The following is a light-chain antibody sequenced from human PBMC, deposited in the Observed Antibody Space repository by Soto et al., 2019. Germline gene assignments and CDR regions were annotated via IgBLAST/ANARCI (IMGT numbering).Light chain of an antibody. CDR3: QQYNTWWT. CDR2: GAS. Sequence: EVVMTQSPATLSVSPGERATLSCRASQSVSSNLAWYQQKPGQAPRLLIYGASTRATGIPARFSGSGSGTEFTLTISSLPSEDFAVYYCQQYNTWWTFGQGTKWIS. CDR1: QSVSSN. V-gene: IGKV3-15*01. J-gene: IGKJ1*01.